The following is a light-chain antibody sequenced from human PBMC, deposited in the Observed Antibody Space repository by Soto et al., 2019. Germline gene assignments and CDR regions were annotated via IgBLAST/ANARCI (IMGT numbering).Light chain of an antibody. V-gene: IGKV3-15*01. CDR2: GAS. J-gene: IGKJ1*01. CDR3: HKYNTWLWT. CDR1: QSVNAN. Sequence: EVVMTQSPATLSVSPGESATLSCRASQSVNANLAWYQQKPGQAPRLLIHGASNRATGIPARFSGSGFGTEFILTISSMQSEDFAVYYCHKYNTWLWTFGQWTKVEI.